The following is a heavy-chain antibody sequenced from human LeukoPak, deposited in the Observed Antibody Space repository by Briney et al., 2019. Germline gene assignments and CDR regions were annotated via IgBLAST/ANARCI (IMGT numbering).Heavy chain of an antibody. CDR2: LSIDGVNT. CDR3: AKDDGAYAKGYYFDY. J-gene: IGHJ4*02. V-gene: IGHV3-23*01. D-gene: IGHD4-17*01. CDR1: GFTFSNYA. Sequence: GGSLRLSCAVSGFTFSNYAMSWVRQAPGKGLEWVSALSIDGVNTYYADSVNGRFIISRDNSKTTLYLQMNSLRAEDTAVYYCAKDDGAYAKGYYFDYWGQGTLVTVSS.